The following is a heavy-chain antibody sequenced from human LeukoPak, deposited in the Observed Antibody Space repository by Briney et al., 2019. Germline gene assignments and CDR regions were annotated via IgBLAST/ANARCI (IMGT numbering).Heavy chain of an antibody. V-gene: IGHV3-23*01. J-gene: IGHJ6*03. CDR2: ISGSGGST. D-gene: IGHD6-13*01. CDR3: AKRGTAAGTGYYYYYMDV. Sequence: GGSLRLSCAASGFTFSSYAMSWVRQAPGKGLEWVSAISGSGGSTYYADSVKGRFTISRDNSKNTLYLQMNSLRAEDTAVYYCAKRGTAAGTGYYYYYMDVWGKGTTVTVSS. CDR1: GFTFSSYA.